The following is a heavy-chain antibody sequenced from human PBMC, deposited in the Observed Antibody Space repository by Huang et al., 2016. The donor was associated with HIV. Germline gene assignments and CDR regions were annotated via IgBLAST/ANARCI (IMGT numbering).Heavy chain of an antibody. CDR1: GYNFDSSW. D-gene: IGHD3-10*01. CDR2: IDPGDSDT. J-gene: IGHJ4*02. CDR3: ARQGLWLPPTDPFDY. Sequence: EVHLVQSGAEVKEPGESLKISCQASGYNFDSSWIGWVRQMPGKGLEWMGVIDPGDSDTRYEPSFQGQVTISADQSINTAYLQWSSLKASDTAIYFCARQGLWLPPTDPFDYWGQGTPVTVSA. V-gene: IGHV5-51*01.